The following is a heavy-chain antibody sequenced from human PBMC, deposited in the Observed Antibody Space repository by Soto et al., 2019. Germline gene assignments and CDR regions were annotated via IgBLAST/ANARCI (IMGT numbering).Heavy chain of an antibody. Sequence: SETLSLTCTVSGGSISRGGYYWGWIRKHPGKGLEWIGYIYYSGSTYYNPSLKSRVTISVDTSKNQFSLKLSSVTAADTAVYYCAREHLEGSSCPLDYWGQGTLVTV. J-gene: IGHJ4*02. CDR2: IYYSGST. CDR1: GGSISRGGYY. CDR3: AREHLEGSSCPLDY. D-gene: IGHD2-15*01. V-gene: IGHV4-31*03.